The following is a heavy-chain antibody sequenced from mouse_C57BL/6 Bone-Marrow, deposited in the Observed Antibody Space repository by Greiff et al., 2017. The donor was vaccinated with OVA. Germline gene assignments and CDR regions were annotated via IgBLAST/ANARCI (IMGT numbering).Heavy chain of an antibody. CDR1: GYTFTDYN. D-gene: IGHD1-1*01. J-gene: IGHJ1*03. CDR3: ARNYYGSSYPYWYFDV. CDR2: INPNNGGT. V-gene: IGHV1-18*01. Sequence: EVKLVESGPELVKPGASVKIPCKASGYTFTDYNMDWVKQSHGKSLEWIGDINPNNGGTIYNQKFKGKATLTVDKSSSTAYMELRSLTSEDTAVYYCARNYYGSSYPYWYFDVWGTGTTVTVSS.